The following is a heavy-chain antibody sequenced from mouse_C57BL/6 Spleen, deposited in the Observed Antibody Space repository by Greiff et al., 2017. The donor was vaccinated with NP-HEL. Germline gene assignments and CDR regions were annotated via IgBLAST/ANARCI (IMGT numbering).Heavy chain of an antibody. J-gene: IGHJ2*01. CDR3: ARSRTGRYFDY. D-gene: IGHD4-1*01. Sequence: VQLQQSGAELVMPGASVKLSCKASGYTFTSYWMHWVKQRPGQGLEWIGEIDPSDSYTNYNQKFKGKSTLTVDKSSSTAYMQLSSLTSEDSAVYYCARSRTGRYFDYWGQGTTLTVSS. CDR1: GYTFTSYW. CDR2: IDPSDSYT. V-gene: IGHV1-69*01.